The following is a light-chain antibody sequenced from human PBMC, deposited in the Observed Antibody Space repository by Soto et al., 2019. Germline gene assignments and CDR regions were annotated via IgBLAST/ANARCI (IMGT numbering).Light chain of an antibody. CDR2: GAS. Sequence: EIVLTQSPGTLSFSPGERSALSFISSQSVSSNFFSWYQQKPGQAPRLLIYGASSRATGIPDRFSGSGSGTDFTLTISRLEPEDFAVYYCQQHGSSPVTFGHGTKVDI. CDR3: QQHGSSPVT. V-gene: IGKV3-20*01. J-gene: IGKJ1*01. CDR1: QSVSSNF.